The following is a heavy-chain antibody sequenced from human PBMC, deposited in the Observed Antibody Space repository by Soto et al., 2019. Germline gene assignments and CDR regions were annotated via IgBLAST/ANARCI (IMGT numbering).Heavy chain of an antibody. Sequence: SETLSLTCTVSGGSISSSSYYWGWIRQPPGKGLEWIGYIYYSGSTNYNPSLKSRVTISVDTSKNQFSLKLSSVTAADTAVYYCARRWGDAFDFWGQGTMVTVSS. V-gene: IGHV4-61*05. J-gene: IGHJ3*01. CDR2: IYYSGST. CDR1: GGSISSSSYY. CDR3: ARRWGDAFDF. D-gene: IGHD1-26*01.